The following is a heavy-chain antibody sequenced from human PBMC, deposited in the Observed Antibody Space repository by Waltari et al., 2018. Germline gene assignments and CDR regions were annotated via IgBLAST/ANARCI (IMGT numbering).Heavy chain of an antibody. CDR1: GGSISSHY. Sequence: QVQLQESGPGLVKPSETLSLTCTVSGGSISSHYWSWIRQPPGKGLEWIGYIYYSGSTNYNPSLKSRVTISVDTSKNQFSLKLSSVTAADTAVYYCARDLDYGMDVWGQGTTVTVSS. CDR3: ARDLDYGMDV. CDR2: IYYSGST. V-gene: IGHV4-59*11. J-gene: IGHJ6*02.